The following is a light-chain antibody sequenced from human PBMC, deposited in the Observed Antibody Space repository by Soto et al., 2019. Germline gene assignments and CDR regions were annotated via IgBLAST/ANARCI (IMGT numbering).Light chain of an antibody. V-gene: IGKV3-20*01. CDR1: QSVSNNY. CDR2: GAS. Sequence: EIVLTQSPGTLSLSPGERATLSCRASQSVSNNYLAWYQQKPGQAPRLLIYGASNRATGIPDRFSGSGSGTDFTLTISRLEPEDFATYFCQQTYNFPHTFGQGTKLEIK. CDR3: QQTYNFPHT. J-gene: IGKJ2*01.